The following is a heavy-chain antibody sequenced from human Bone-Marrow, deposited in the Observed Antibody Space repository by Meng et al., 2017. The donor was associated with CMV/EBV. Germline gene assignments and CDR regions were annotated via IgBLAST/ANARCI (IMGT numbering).Heavy chain of an antibody. V-gene: IGHV1-69*02. D-gene: IGHD4-11*01. CDR2: IIPILGIA. CDR3: ARSYSNYDGWFDP. J-gene: IGHJ5*02. CDR1: GGTFSSYT. Sequence: SVKVSCKASGGTFSSYTISWVRQAPGQGLEWMGRIIPILGIANYAQKFQGRVTITADKPTSTAYMELSSLRSEDTAVYYCARSYSNYDGWFDPWGQGTLVTVSS.